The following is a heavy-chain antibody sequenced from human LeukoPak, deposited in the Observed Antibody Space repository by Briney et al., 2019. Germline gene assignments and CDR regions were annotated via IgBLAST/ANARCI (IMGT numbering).Heavy chain of an antibody. V-gene: IGHV4-34*01. CDR2: INHSGST. CDR3: ARGPENWGHDAFDI. CDR1: GGSLSGYY. D-gene: IGHD7-27*01. J-gene: IGHJ3*02. Sequence: SETLSLTCAVYGGSLSGYYWSWIRQPPGKGLEWIGEINHSGSTNYNPSLKSRVTISVDTSKNQFSLKLSSVTAADTAVYYCARGPENWGHDAFDIWGQGTMVTVSS.